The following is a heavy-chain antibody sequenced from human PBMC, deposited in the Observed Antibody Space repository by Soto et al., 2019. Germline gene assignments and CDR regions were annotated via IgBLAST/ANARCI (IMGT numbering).Heavy chain of an antibody. CDR2: ISGSGGST. V-gene: IGHV3-23*01. CDR3: AKFGPMIAEFHFDY. D-gene: IGHD3-22*01. Sequence: GSVRLSCAASGFTVSSNYMSWVRQAPGKGLEWVSAISGSGGSTYYADSVKGRFTISRDNSKNTLYLQMNSLRAEDTAVYYCAKFGPMIAEFHFDYWGQGTLVTVS. CDR1: GFTVSSNY. J-gene: IGHJ4*02.